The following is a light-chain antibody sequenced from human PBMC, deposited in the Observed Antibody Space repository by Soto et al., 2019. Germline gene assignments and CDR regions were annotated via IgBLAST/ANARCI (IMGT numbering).Light chain of an antibody. V-gene: IGKV1-39*01. CDR1: HSISSY. CDR2: AAS. Sequence: SPDSLSAYKGDRVTITCRVSHSISSYLKWYQQKPGKAPKLLIYAASSLQSGVPSRFSGSGSGTDFTLTISSLQPEDFATYYCRQLNTYPPIPFGQGTSLDIK. CDR3: RQLNTYPPIP. J-gene: IGKJ5*01.